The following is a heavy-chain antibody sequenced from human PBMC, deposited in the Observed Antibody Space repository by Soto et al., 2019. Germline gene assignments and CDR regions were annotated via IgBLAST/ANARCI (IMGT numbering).Heavy chain of an antibody. J-gene: IGHJ4*02. Sequence: QVQLVQSGAEVRKPGASVRVSCKSSGYSFTGYYIHWVRQAPGQGLEWLGWINPDRGNAHYAQKFQDRVTMTGDTSTTTAFMELSRLRSDDTAVYYCARGGNGAYYASALDYWGQGTLISVSS. V-gene: IGHV1-2*02. CDR1: GYSFTGYY. CDR3: ARGGNGAYYASALDY. CDR2: INPDRGNA. D-gene: IGHD3-3*01.